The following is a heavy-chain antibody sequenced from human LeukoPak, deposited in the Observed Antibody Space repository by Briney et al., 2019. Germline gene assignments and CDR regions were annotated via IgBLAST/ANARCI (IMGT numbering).Heavy chain of an antibody. CDR3: ARDGFLGPVTAYLDY. CDR1: GFTFSSYA. Sequence: GGSLRLSCAASGFTFSSYAMHWVRQAPGKGLVWVSRVKSDGGSTSYADSVKGRFTVSRDNARNTLYMQMNSLRAEDTAVYYCARDGFLGPVTAYLDYWGQGTPVTASS. CDR2: VKSDGGST. D-gene: IGHD2-21*02. V-gene: IGHV3-74*01. J-gene: IGHJ4*02.